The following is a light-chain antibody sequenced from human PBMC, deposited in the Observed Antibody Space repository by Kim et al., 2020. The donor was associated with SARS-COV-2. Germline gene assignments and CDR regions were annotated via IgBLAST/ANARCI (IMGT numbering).Light chain of an antibody. CDR1: QSVLYRSNNQNY. CDR3: QQYYSTPYT. CDR2: WAS. Sequence: RANINCTSSQSVLYRSNNQNYLAWYQQKPGQPPKLLIYWASTREYGVPDRFSGSGSGTDFTLTISSLQAEDVAVYYCQQYYSTPYTFGQGTKLEIK. J-gene: IGKJ2*01. V-gene: IGKV4-1*01.